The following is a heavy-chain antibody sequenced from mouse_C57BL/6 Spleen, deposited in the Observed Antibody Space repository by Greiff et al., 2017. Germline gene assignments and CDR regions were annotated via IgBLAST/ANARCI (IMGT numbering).Heavy chain of an antibody. Sequence: VQLQQSGPELVKPGASVKISCKASGYSFTGYYMNWVKQSPEKSLEWIGEINPSTGGTTYNQKFKAKATLTVDKSSSTAYMQLKSLTSEDSAVYYCARGRIYYDYDYWGQGTTLTVSS. CDR3: ARGRIYYDYDY. V-gene: IGHV1-42*01. CDR1: GYSFTGYY. J-gene: IGHJ2*01. D-gene: IGHD2-4*01. CDR2: INPSTGGT.